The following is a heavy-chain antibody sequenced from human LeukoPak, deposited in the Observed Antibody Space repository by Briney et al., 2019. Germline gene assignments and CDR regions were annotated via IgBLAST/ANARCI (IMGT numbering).Heavy chain of an antibody. J-gene: IGHJ4*02. CDR3: ARDRYCSSTSCYTGSDY. CDR1: GGTFSSYA. Sequence: GASVKVSCKASGGTFSSYAISWVRQAPGQGLEWMGGIIPIFGTANYAQKFQGTVTITADESTSTAYMELSSLRSEDTAVYYCARDRYCSSTSCYTGSDYWGQGTLVTVSS. CDR2: IIPIFGTA. V-gene: IGHV1-69*13. D-gene: IGHD2-2*02.